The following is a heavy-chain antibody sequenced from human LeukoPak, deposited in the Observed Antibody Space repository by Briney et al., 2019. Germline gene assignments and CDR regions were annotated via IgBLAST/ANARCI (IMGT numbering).Heavy chain of an antibody. CDR1: GFTFSSYG. V-gene: IGHV3-23*01. J-gene: IGHJ6*03. CDR3: ARLSAYYYGSYFYYYMDV. D-gene: IGHD3-10*01. CDR2: ISCSGGST. Sequence: GGSLRLSCAASGFTFSSYGMSWVRQAPGKGLEWVSAISCSGGSTHYADSVKGRFTISRDNAKKSVYLYMSSLRAEDTALYYCARLSAYYYGSYFYYYMDVWGKGTTVTVSS.